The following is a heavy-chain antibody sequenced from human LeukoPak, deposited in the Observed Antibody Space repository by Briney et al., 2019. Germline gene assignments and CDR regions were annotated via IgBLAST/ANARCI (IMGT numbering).Heavy chain of an antibody. J-gene: IGHJ4*02. CDR2: ISASGSNT. CDR3: AKDFEGLVPRHFDY. CDR1: GFTFSSYA. Sequence: GGSLRLSCAASGFTFSSYAVTWVRRAPGKGLEWVSAISASGSNTYYADSVEGRFNISRDNSKNTLYLQMNSLRAEDTAVYYCAKDFEGLVPRHFDYWGQGTLVTVSS. V-gene: IGHV3-23*01. D-gene: IGHD2-8*01.